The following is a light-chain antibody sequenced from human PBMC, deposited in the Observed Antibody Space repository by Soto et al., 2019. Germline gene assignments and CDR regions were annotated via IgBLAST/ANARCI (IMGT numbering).Light chain of an antibody. J-gene: IGKJ1*01. CDR2: GAS. Sequence: EIVMTQSPATLSVSPGERATLSCRASQSVSSNLAWYQQKPGQAPRLLSYGASTRATGIPARFIGSGSGTEFTLTISSLQSEDFAVYYCQQYNNWGTFGQGTKVEIK. CDR3: QQYNNWGT. V-gene: IGKV3-15*01. CDR1: QSVSSN.